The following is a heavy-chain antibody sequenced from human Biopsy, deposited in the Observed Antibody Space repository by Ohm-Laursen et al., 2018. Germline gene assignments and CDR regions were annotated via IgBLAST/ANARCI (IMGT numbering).Heavy chain of an antibody. CDR3: AGEQPALSGRRSWFDS. CDR1: GFPFTGFS. V-gene: IGHV3-21*01. Sequence: SLRLSCTASGFPFTGFSMDWVRKAPGKGLEWVESITSGSSYIYYADSVKGRFTITRDNPKNSLYLQMNSLRADEAAVYLCAGEQPALSGRRSWFDSWGQGTLVIVSS. J-gene: IGHJ5*01. D-gene: IGHD6-19*01. CDR2: ITSGSSYI.